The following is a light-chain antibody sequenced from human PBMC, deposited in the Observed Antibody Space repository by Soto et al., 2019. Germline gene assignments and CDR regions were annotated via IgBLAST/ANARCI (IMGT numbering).Light chain of an antibody. CDR2: DAS. CDR1: ESVRRV. J-gene: IGKJ5*01. Sequence: EIVLTQSPATLSLSPGERATLACRASESVRRVLAWYQQKPGQAPRLLIYDASNGATGIPARFSGSGSGTDFTLTISSLEPEDFAVYYCQQRSNWPLITFGQGTRLEIK. CDR3: QQRSNWPLIT. V-gene: IGKV3-11*01.